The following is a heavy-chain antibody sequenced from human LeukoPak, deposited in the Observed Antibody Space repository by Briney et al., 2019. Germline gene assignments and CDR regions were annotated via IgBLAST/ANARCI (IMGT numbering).Heavy chain of an antibody. CDR2: INPNSGGT. D-gene: IGHD3-10*01. CDR1: GHTFTGYY. CDR3: ARATYYYGSDFDY. V-gene: IGHV1-2*02. Sequence: ASVKVSCKASGHTFTGYYMHWVRQAPGQGLEWMGWINPNSGGTNYAQKFQGRVTMTRDTSISTAYMELSRLRSDDTAVYYCARATYYYGSDFDYWGQGTLVTVSS. J-gene: IGHJ4*02.